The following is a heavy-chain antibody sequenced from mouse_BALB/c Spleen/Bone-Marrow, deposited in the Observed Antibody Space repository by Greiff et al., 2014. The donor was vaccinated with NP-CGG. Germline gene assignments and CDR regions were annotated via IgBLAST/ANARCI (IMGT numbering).Heavy chain of an antibody. CDR1: GYTFTSYV. Sequence: VQLQQSGPELVKPGASVKMSCKASGYTFTSYVMHWVKQKPGQGLEWIGYINPYNDGTKYNEKFKGKATLTSDKSSSTAYMELSSLTSEDSAVYYCARKVWYCAMDYWGQGTSVTVSS. D-gene: IGHD2-10*02. CDR3: ARKVWYCAMDY. J-gene: IGHJ4*01. CDR2: INPYNDGT. V-gene: IGHV1-14*01.